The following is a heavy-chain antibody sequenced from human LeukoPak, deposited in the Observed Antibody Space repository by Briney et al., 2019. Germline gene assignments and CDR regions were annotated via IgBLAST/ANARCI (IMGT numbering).Heavy chain of an antibody. Sequence: SETLSLTCAVYGGSFSGYYWSWIRQPPGKGLEWIGEINHSGSTNYNPSLKSRVTISVDTSKNQFSLKLSSVIAADTAVYYCARAPGYSSSSGGLDPWGQGTLVTVSS. CDR1: GGSFSGYY. CDR3: ARAPGYSSSSGGLDP. J-gene: IGHJ5*02. V-gene: IGHV4-34*01. CDR2: INHSGST. D-gene: IGHD6-6*01.